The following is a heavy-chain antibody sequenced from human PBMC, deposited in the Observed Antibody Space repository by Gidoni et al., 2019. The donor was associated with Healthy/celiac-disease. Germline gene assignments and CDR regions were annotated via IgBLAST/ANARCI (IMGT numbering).Heavy chain of an antibody. CDR2: INHSGST. V-gene: IGHV4-34*01. J-gene: IGHJ4*02. CDR3: ARQSRGRRVVPAGRRTNDY. CDR1: VGSFSGYY. Sequence: VQLQQWAAGLLKPSETLSLTCAVYVGSFSGYYWSWIRQPPGKGLEWIGEINHSGSTNYNPALKSRVTISVDTSKNQFSLKLSSVTAADTAVYYCARQSRGRRVVPAGRRTNDYWGQGTLVTVSS. D-gene: IGHD2-2*01.